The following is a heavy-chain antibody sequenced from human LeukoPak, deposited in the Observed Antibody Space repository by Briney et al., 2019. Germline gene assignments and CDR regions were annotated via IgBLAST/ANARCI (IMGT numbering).Heavy chain of an antibody. D-gene: IGHD3-16*01. J-gene: IGHJ5*02. CDR1: GFTFSSYG. Sequence: GGSLRLSCAASGFTFSSYGMHWARQAPGKGLEWVAVISYDGSNKYYADSVKGRFTISRDNSKNTLYLQMNSLRAEDTAVYYCARGLWLGPWGQGTLVTVSS. V-gene: IGHV3-33*05. CDR3: ARGLWLGP. CDR2: ISYDGSNK.